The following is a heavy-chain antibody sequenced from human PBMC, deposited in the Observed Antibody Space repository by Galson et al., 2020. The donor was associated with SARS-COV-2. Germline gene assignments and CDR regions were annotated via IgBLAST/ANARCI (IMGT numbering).Heavy chain of an antibody. CDR1: GGSISSGGYF. J-gene: IGHJ3*02. CDR3: ARDSVTGLSSCGSPGAFDI. Sequence: SETLSLTCTVSGGSISSGGYFWSWIRQHPGKGLEWTRYINYSGSTYYNPPLKSRVTISVDTSKNQFSLKLSSVTAADTAVYYCARDSVTGLSSCGSPGAFDIWDQCTLVRGSS. CDR2: INYSGST. D-gene: IGHD6-19*01. V-gene: IGHV4-31*03.